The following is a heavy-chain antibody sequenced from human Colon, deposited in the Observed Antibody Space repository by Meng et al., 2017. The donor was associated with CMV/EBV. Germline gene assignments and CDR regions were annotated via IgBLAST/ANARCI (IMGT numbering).Heavy chain of an antibody. Sequence: GESLKISCTASGFNASNTYMTWVRQAPGKGLEWVSLIYTGGDTYYADSVKGRFTISRDNAKNSLYLQMNSLRAEDTAVYYCAKGGWLSHLDYWGQGTLVTVSS. D-gene: IGHD3-22*01. CDR2: IYTGGDT. CDR3: AKGGWLSHLDY. V-gene: IGHV3-53*01. CDR1: GFNASNTY. J-gene: IGHJ4*02.